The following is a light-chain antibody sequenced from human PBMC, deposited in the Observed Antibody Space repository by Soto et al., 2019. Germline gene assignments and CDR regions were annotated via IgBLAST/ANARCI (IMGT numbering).Light chain of an antibody. CDR2: NNN. CDR1: SSDIGSNT. V-gene: IGLV1-44*01. J-gene: IGLJ2*01. CDR3: AAWDGTLNGVL. Sequence: HSVLTQPPSASGTPGQRVTISCSGGSSDIGSNTVNWYQQVPGTAPKLLIYNNNQRPSGVPDRFSGSRSGTSASLAISGLQSEDEGDYYCAAWDGTLNGVLFGGGTKVTVL.